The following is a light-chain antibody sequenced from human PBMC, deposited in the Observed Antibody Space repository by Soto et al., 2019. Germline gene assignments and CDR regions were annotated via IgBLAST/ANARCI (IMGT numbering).Light chain of an antibody. CDR3: QQYRTSPWT. CDR1: QTIGSNY. Sequence: DMLLTRSQVTLSLSTMEGATPSCRASQTIGSNYLAWYQHKPGQAPRLLIQGASSRATAVPDRFSGSGSGTDFTLTIRRLEPDDFAVYYCQQYRTSPWTFGQGTKVDIK. V-gene: IGKV3-20*01. J-gene: IGKJ1*01. CDR2: GAS.